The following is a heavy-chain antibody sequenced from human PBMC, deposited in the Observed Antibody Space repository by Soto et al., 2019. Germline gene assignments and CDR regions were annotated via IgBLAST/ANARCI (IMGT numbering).Heavy chain of an antibody. CDR3: AKGGYYSLFDI. D-gene: IGHD3-16*01. J-gene: IGHJ3*02. Sequence: GGPRLSCVASGFPFSSYAMSLVRQTPGKGLEWASGISGSGGRTYYADSVKGRFTISRDNSNNTLSLQMHILRVEDTAVYFCAKGGYYSLFDIWGQGTMVTVSS. V-gene: IGHV3-23*01. CDR1: GFPFSSYA. CDR2: ISGSGGRT.